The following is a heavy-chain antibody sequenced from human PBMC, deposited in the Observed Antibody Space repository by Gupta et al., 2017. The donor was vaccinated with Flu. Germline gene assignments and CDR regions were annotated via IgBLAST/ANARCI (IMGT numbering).Heavy chain of an antibody. Sequence: EVQLVESVGGLVQPGGSLRLSCAASAFPFSPYWMHWVRQAPGKGLEWVANINQDGSGKKYVDSVKGRFTISRDNAKNSLYLQMNSLRGEDTAVYYCARDPEAWEVPSDYWGQGTLVTVSS. J-gene: IGHJ4*02. CDR3: ARDPEAWEVPSDY. CDR1: AFPFSPYW. V-gene: IGHV3-7*04. D-gene: IGHD1-26*01. CDR2: INQDGSGK.